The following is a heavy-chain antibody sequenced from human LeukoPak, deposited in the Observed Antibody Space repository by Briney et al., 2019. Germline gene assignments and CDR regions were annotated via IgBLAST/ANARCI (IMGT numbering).Heavy chain of an antibody. CDR1: GFTFSSYS. Sequence: GGSLRLSCAASGFTFSSYSMSWVRQAPGKGLEWVSAISGSGGSTYYADSVKGRFTISRDNSKNTLYLQMNSLRAEDTAVYYCAKDSSRALWSFDYWGQGTLVTVSS. D-gene: IGHD5-18*01. J-gene: IGHJ4*02. V-gene: IGHV3-23*01. CDR3: AKDSSRALWSFDY. CDR2: ISGSGGST.